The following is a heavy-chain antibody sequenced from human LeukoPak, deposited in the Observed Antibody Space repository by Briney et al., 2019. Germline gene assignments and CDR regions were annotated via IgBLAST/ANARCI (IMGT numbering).Heavy chain of an antibody. J-gene: IGHJ5*02. V-gene: IGHV4-39*01. CDR1: GGSISSSFYY. D-gene: IGHD2-2*01. CDR3: ARRLTQYDCFDP. CDR2: IYHSGST. Sequence: PSETLSLTCTVSGGSISSSFYYWGWIRQPPGKGLEWIGSIYHSGSTYYNPSLKSRVTISVDTSRNQFSLNLSPVTAADTAVYYCARRLTQYDCFDPWGQGILVTVSS.